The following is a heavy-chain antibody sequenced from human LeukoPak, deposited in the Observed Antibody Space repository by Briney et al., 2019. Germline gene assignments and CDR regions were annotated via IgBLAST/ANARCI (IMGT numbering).Heavy chain of an antibody. V-gene: IGHV1-69*05. CDR3: ALTVSSSWYGYFQH. J-gene: IGHJ1*01. Sequence: SVKVSCKASSGTLSSYAISWVRQAPGQGLEWMGMIIPIFGTANYAQKFLGRVTITTDESTSTAYMELSSLRSEDTAVYYCALTVSSSWYGYFQHWGQGTLVTVSS. CDR2: IIPIFGTA. D-gene: IGHD6-13*01. CDR1: SGTLSSYA.